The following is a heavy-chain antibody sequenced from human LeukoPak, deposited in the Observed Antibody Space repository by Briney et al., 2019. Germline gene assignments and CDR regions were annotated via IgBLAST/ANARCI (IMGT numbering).Heavy chain of an antibody. V-gene: IGHV3-30*01. CDR1: GFTFSSYA. CDR2: ISYDGSNK. CDR3: ARAKAGDYALDY. D-gene: IGHD4-17*01. Sequence: GGSLRLSCAASGFTFSSYAMQWVRQAPGKGLEWVAVISYDGSNKYYADSVKGRFTISRDNSKNTLYLQMNSLRAEDTAVYYCARAKAGDYALDYWGQGTLVTVSS. J-gene: IGHJ4*02.